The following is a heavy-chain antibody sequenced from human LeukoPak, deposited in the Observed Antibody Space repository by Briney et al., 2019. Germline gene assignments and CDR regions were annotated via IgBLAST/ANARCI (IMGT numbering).Heavy chain of an antibody. D-gene: IGHD3-10*01. CDR1: GYTFTVYY. CDR2: INPNSGGT. Sequence: ASVTVSCTASGYTFTVYYMHWVRQAPGQGLEWMGRINPNSGGTNYAQKFQGRVTMTRDTSISTAYMELSRLRSDDTAVYYCARGGVARGVIMKFDYWGQGTLVTVSS. J-gene: IGHJ4*02. CDR3: ARGGVARGVIMKFDY. V-gene: IGHV1-2*06.